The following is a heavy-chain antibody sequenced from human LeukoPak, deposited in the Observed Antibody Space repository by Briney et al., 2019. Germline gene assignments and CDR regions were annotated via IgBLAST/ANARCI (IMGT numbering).Heavy chain of an antibody. D-gene: IGHD3-10*01. V-gene: IGHV1-69*06. CDR2: IIPIFGTA. Sequence: SVKVSCKASGGTFSSYAISWVRQAPGQGLEWMGGIIPIFGTANYAQKYQGRVTITADKSTSTAYMELSSLRSEDTAVYYCARGAATDYYGSGRPYWYFDLWGRGTLVTVSS. J-gene: IGHJ2*01. CDR3: ARGAATDYYGSGRPYWYFDL. CDR1: GGTFSSYA.